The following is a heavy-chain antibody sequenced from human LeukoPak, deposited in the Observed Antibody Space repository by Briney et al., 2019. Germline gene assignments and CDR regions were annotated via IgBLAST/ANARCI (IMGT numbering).Heavy chain of an antibody. V-gene: IGHV4-4*07. CDR3: ARDHCSSTSCYVGYYYYYMVV. Sequence: SETLSLTCTVSGGSISSYYWSWIRQPAGKGLEWIGRIYTSGSTNYNPSLKSRVTMSVDTSKNQFSLKLSSVTAADTAVYYCARDHCSSTSCYVGYYYYYMVVWGKGTTVTVSS. D-gene: IGHD2-2*01. CDR1: GGSISSYY. CDR2: IYTSGST. J-gene: IGHJ6*03.